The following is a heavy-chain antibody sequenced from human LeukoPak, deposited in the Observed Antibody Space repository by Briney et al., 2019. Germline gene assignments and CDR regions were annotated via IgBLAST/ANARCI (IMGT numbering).Heavy chain of an antibody. Sequence: SETLSLTCAVSGGSISSSNWWSWIRQPPGKGLEWIGEINHSGSTNYNPSLKSRVTISVDTSKNQFSLKLSSVTAADTAVYYCARDMDTGPDLFDYWGQGTLVTVSS. D-gene: IGHD5-18*01. CDR2: INHSGST. J-gene: IGHJ4*02. CDR3: ARDMDTGPDLFDY. CDR1: GGSISSSNW. V-gene: IGHV4-4*02.